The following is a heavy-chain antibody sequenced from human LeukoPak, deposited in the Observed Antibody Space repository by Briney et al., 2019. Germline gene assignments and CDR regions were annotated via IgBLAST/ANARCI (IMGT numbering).Heavy chain of an antibody. D-gene: IGHD3-10*01. CDR3: ASAVEEGTPNFDY. J-gene: IGHJ4*02. Sequence: SVKVSCKASGGTFSSYTISWVRQAPGQGLEWMGRIIPILGIANYAQKFQGRVTITADKSTSTAYMELSSLRSEDTAVYYCASAVEEGTPNFDYWAREPWSPSPQ. CDR1: GGTFSSYT. V-gene: IGHV1-69*02. CDR2: IIPILGIA.